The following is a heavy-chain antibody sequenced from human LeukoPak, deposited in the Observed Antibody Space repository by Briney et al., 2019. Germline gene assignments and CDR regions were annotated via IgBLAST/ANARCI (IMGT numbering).Heavy chain of an antibody. CDR2: IIPIFGTA. Sequence: ASVKVSCKASGGTFSSYAISWVRQAPGQGLEWMGGIIPIFGTANYAQKFQGRVTITADESTSTAYMELSSLRAEDTAVYYCARGGSDWPYYFDYWGQGTLVTVSS. CDR1: GGTFSSYA. V-gene: IGHV1-69*13. D-gene: IGHD6-19*01. CDR3: ARGGSDWPYYFDY. J-gene: IGHJ4*02.